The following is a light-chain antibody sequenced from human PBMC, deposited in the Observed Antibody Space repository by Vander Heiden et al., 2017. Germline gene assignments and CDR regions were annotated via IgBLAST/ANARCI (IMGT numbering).Light chain of an antibody. Sequence: EIAMTQSPATLSVSPGERATLSCRASQSVSSNLAWYQQKPGQAPRLLIYGASTRATGIPARFSGSGSGKEFTLTISSLQSENFAVYYCQQDNNWPAFGQGTKVEIK. J-gene: IGKJ1*01. CDR1: QSVSSN. V-gene: IGKV3-15*01. CDR3: QQDNNWPA. CDR2: GAS.